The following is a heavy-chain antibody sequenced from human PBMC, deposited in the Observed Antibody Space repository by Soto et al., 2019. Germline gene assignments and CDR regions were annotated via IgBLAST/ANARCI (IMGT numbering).Heavy chain of an antibody. CDR3: ASNRGGEYYFDY. V-gene: IGHV1-69*06. CDR1: GATFSRYA. J-gene: IGHJ4*02. CDR2: IIPIFGTA. D-gene: IGHD3-10*01. Sequence: QVQLAQSGAEVKKPGSSVKVSCKASGATFSRYAITWLRQAPGQGLEWMGGIIPIFGTANYAQKFQGRVTITADKSTSTAYMELSSLRSEDTAVYYCASNRGGEYYFDYWGQGTLVTVSS.